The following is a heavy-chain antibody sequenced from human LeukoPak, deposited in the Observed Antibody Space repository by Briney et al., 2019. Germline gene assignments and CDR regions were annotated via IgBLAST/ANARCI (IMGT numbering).Heavy chain of an antibody. Sequence: PSETLSLTCTVSGGSISSYYWSWIRQPPGKGLEWIGYIYTSGSTNYNPSLKSRVTISVDTSKNQFSLKLSSVTAADTAVYYCARHVSRFLEWLLEIDPWGQGTLVTVSS. V-gene: IGHV4-4*09. J-gene: IGHJ5*02. CDR3: ARHVSRFLEWLLEIDP. CDR2: IYTSGST. CDR1: GGSISSYY. D-gene: IGHD3-3*01.